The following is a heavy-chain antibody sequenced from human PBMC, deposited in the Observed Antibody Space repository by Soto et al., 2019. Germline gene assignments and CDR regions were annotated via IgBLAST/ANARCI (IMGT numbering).Heavy chain of an antibody. CDR3: ARVSPGGAFDP. V-gene: IGHV3-11*06. D-gene: IGHD3-10*01. Sequence: GGSLRLSCAASGFTFSDYYMSWIRQAPGKGLEWVSYISSSSSYTNYADSVKGRFTISRDNAKNSLYLQMNSLRAEDTAVYYCARVSPGGAFDPWGQGTLVTVSS. CDR1: GFTFSDYY. J-gene: IGHJ5*02. CDR2: ISSSSSYT.